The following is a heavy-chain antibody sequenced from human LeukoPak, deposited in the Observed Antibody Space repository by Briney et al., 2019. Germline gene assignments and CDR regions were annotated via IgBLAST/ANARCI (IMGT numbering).Heavy chain of an antibody. CDR2: IHNSGST. Sequence: SETLSLTCTVSGGSISSGGYYWSWIRQHPGEGLEWIGYIHNSGSTYYNPSLKSPVSISVDTSKSHFSLRLSSVTAADTAVYYCARGEYYGSGSYYPGDYWGQGTLVTVSS. V-gene: IGHV4-31*01. D-gene: IGHD3-10*01. CDR1: GGSISSGGYY. CDR3: ARGEYYGSGSYYPGDY. J-gene: IGHJ4*02.